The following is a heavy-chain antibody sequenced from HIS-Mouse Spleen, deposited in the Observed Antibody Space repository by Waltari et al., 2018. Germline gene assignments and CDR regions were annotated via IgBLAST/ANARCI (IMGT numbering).Heavy chain of an antibody. V-gene: IGHV4-34*01. CDR3: ARAPLTGDLDY. Sequence: QVQLQQWGAGLLKPSETLSLTCAVYGGSFSGYYWSWIRQPPGKGLEWIGEIKHSGSTNYNPSLKSRVTISVDTSKNQFSLKLSSVTAADTAVYYCARAPLTGDLDYWGQGTLVTVSS. J-gene: IGHJ4*02. CDR2: IKHSGST. D-gene: IGHD7-27*01. CDR1: GGSFSGYY.